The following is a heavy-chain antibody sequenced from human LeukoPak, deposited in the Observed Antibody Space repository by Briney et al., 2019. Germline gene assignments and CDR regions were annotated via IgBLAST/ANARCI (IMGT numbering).Heavy chain of an antibody. CDR3: ARDYYDSSGLGN. Sequence: ASVKVSCKASGYTFTSYAMHWVRQAPGQRLEWMGWINAGNGNTKYSQKFQGRVTITRDTSISTAYMELSSLRSEDTAVYYCARDYYDSSGLGNWGQGTLVTVSS. V-gene: IGHV1-3*01. CDR1: GYTFTSYA. J-gene: IGHJ4*02. D-gene: IGHD3-22*01. CDR2: INAGNGNT.